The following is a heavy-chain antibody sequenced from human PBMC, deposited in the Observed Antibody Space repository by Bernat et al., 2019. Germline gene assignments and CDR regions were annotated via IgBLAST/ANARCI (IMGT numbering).Heavy chain of an antibody. CDR1: GFTFSSYA. J-gene: IGHJ3*02. Sequence: EVKLVESGGGLVQPGGSLRLSCAASGFTFSSYAMTWVRQAPGKGLEWVSGIVGSGSSTNYADSVKGRFTVSRDNSRDTLYLQMNSLRVEDTAVYYCAKGRAARDAFDIWGQGTMVTVSS. D-gene: IGHD6-6*01. CDR3: AKGRAARDAFDI. V-gene: IGHV3-23*04. CDR2: IVGSGSST.